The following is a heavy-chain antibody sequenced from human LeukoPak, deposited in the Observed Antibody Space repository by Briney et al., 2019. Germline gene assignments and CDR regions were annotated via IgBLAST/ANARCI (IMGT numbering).Heavy chain of an antibody. V-gene: IGHV3-48*03. CDR2: ISSSGSTI. CDR1: GFTFSSYE. J-gene: IGHJ4*02. Sequence: QPGGSLRLCCAASGFTFSSYEMNWVRQAPGKGLEWVSYISSSGSTIYYADSVKGRFTISRDNAKNSLYLQMNSLRAEDTAVYYCARVEYCSSTSCHENGFFDYWGQGTLVTVSS. CDR3: ARVEYCSSTSCHENGFFDY. D-gene: IGHD2-2*01.